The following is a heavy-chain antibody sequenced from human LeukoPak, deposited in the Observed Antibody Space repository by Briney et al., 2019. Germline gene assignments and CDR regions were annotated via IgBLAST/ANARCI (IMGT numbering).Heavy chain of an antibody. V-gene: IGHV4-61*02. CDR2: IYTSGYT. Sequence: SETLSLTCTVSGGSISSGSYYWSWIRQPAGKGLEWIGRIYTSGYTNYNPSLKSRITISVDTSKNQSSLKLSSATAADTAVYYCARGGWELPNDYWGQGTLVTVSS. J-gene: IGHJ4*02. CDR1: GGSISSGSYY. CDR3: ARGGWELPNDY. D-gene: IGHD1-26*01.